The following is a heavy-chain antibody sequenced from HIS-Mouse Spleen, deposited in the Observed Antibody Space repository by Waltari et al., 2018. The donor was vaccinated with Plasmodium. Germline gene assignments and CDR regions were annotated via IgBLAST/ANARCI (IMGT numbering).Heavy chain of an antibody. CDR1: GGPISSGGYY. CDR3: AGSIAATVTFYFDY. CDR2: IYYSGST. J-gene: IGHJ4*02. D-gene: IGHD6-13*01. Sequence: VQLQESGPGLVKPSQTLSLTCTVSGGPISSGGYYWSWTHQHPGKGLDWIGYIYYSGSTDYTPSLKSRVTISVDTSKNQFALKLSSVTAADTAVYYCAGSIAATVTFYFDYWGQGTLVTVSS. V-gene: IGHV4-31*03.